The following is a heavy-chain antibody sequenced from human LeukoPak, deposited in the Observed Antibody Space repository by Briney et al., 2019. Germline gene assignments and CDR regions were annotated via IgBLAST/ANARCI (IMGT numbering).Heavy chain of an antibody. V-gene: IGHV4-31*03. CDR2: IYNSGST. D-gene: IGHD3-3*01. CDR3: ARAIFGVVLLEFDP. CDR1: GGSINSGGYY. J-gene: IGHJ5*02. Sequence: SETLSLTCTVSGGSINSGGYYWTWIRQHPGKGLEWIGYIYNSGSTYYNPSLKSRVTMSVDTSKNRFSLKLSSVTAADTAVYFCARAIFGVVLLEFDPWGQGTLVTVSS.